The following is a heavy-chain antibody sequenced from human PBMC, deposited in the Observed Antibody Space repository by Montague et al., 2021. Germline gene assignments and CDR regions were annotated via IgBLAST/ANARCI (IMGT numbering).Heavy chain of an antibody. Sequence: PALVKPTQTLTLTCTFSGFSLSTNGAGMGWFRQPPGKALDWLALIYWDDDKRYSPSLKNRLTVTKDTSKNQVVLTVTNMDPVDTATYYCAHRSSTSLIDYRGQGTLVTVSS. CDR1: GFSLSTNGAG. V-gene: IGHV2-5*02. J-gene: IGHJ4*02. CDR2: IYWDDDK. CDR3: AHRSSTSLIDY. D-gene: IGHD2-2*01.